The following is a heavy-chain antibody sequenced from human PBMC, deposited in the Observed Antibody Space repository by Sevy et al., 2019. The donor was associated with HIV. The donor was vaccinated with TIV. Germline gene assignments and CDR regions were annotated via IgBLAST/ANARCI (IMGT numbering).Heavy chain of an antibody. CDR3: ARDSFDAFDI. J-gene: IGHJ3*02. V-gene: IGHV3-21*01. CDR2: ISSSSSYI. Sequence: GGSLRLSCAASGFTFSSYSMNWVRQAPGKGLEWVSSISSSSSYIYYADSVKGRFTISRGNAKNSLYLQMNSLRAEDTAVYYCARDSFDAFDIWGQGTMVTVSS. CDR1: GFTFSSYS.